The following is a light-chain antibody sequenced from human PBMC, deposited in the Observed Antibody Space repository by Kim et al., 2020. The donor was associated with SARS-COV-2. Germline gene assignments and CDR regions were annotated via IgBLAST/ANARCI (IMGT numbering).Light chain of an antibody. Sequence: KTVTISCTRSRGSIASNYVQWYQQRPGSAPTTVIYEDNQRPPGVPDRFSGSIDSSSNSASLTISGLKTEDEADYYCQSYDSSNQGVFGGGTKLTVL. V-gene: IGLV6-57*03. CDR1: RGSIASNY. CDR2: EDN. J-gene: IGLJ3*02. CDR3: QSYDSSNQGV.